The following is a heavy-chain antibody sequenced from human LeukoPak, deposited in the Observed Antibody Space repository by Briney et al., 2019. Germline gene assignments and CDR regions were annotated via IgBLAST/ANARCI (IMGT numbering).Heavy chain of an antibody. Sequence: SVKVSCKASGGTFSSYAISWVRQAPGQGLEWMGRIIPILGIANYAQKFQGRVTITADKSTSTAYMELSSLRSEDTAVYYCGRDLDTPNGPHDYWGQGTLVTVSS. D-gene: IGHD2-8*01. CDR3: GRDLDTPNGPHDY. CDR2: IIPILGIA. J-gene: IGHJ4*02. V-gene: IGHV1-69*04. CDR1: GGTFSSYA.